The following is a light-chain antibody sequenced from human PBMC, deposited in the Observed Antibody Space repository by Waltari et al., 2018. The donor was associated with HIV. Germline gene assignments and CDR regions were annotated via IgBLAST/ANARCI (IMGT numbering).Light chain of an antibody. CDR2: AAS. CDR3: QQSHTTPWT. J-gene: IGKJ1*01. CDR1: QSITTY. V-gene: IGKV1-39*01. Sequence: DIQMTQSPSSLSASVGDRVVVTCRTSQSITTYLNWYHQKPGKAPELLIYAASTLQSGVPSRFSGSGSGTEFTLTINNLPPEDFATYYCQQSHTTPWTFGQGTTVEIK.